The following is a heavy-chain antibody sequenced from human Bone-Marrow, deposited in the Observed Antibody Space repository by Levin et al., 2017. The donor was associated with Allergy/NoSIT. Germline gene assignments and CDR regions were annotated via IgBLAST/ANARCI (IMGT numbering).Heavy chain of an antibody. J-gene: IGHJ4*02. V-gene: IGHV3-23*01. CDR2: ISGSGGTT. CDR3: AKSWGTFWSGYYLAF. CDR1: GFTFSSYA. D-gene: IGHD3-3*01. Sequence: ASVKVSCAASGFTFSSYAMSWVRQAPGKGLEWVSAISGSGGTTYYADSVKGRFTISRDNSKNTLYLQMNSLRAEDTAVYYCAKSWGTFWSGYYLAFWGQGTLVTVSS.